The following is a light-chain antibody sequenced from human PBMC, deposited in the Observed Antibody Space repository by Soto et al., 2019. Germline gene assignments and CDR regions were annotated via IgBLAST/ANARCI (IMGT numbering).Light chain of an antibody. CDR3: QQYGTSPRT. CDR1: QSISNW. CDR2: DAS. J-gene: IGKJ1*01. Sequence: DIQMTQSPSTLSASVGDRVTITCRASQSISNWLAWYQQKPGKAPKLLIYDASSLDSRVPSRFSGSGSGTDFTLTINRLEPEDFAVYYCQQYGTSPRTFGQGTKVDIK. V-gene: IGKV1-5*01.